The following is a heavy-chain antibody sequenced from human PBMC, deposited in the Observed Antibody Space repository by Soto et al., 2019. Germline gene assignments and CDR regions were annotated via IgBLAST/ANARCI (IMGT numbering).Heavy chain of an antibody. CDR3: ARRFQRYYYDSSGYYWDY. V-gene: IGHV1-69*13. J-gene: IGHJ4*02. CDR2: IIPIFGTA. CDR1: GGTFSSYA. D-gene: IGHD3-22*01. Sequence: SVKVSCKASGGTFSSYAISWVRQAPGQGLEWMGGIIPIFGTANYAQEFQGRVTITADESTSTAYMELSSLRSEDTAVYYCARRFQRYYYDSSGYYWDYWGQGTLVTVSS.